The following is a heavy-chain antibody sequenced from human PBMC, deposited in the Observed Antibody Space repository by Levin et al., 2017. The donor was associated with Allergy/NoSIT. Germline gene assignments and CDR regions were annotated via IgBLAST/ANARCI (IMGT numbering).Heavy chain of an antibody. J-gene: IGHJ4*02. CDR1: GGSFSGYY. D-gene: IGHD3-16*01. V-gene: IGHV4-34*01. Sequence: KSSETLSLTCAVYGGSFSGYYWSWIRQPPGKGLEWIGEINHSGSTNYNPSLKSRVTISVDTSKNQFSLKLSSVTAADTAVYYCARDLWGGYYFDYWGQGTLVTVSS. CDR2: INHSGST. CDR3: ARDLWGGYYFDY.